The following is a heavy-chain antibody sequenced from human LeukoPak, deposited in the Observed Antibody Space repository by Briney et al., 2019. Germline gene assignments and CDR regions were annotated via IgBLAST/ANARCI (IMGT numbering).Heavy chain of an antibody. D-gene: IGHD2-2*01. CDR2: INHSGST. V-gene: IGHV4-34*01. CDR3: ARGRRYCSSTSCYGYYYYYMDV. Sequence: SETLSLTCAVYGGSFSGYYWSWIRQPPGKGLEWIGEINHSGSTNYNPSLKSRVTISVDTSKNQFSLKLSSVTAADTAVYYCARGRRYCSSTSCYGYYYYYMDVWGKGTTVTVSS. J-gene: IGHJ6*03. CDR1: GGSFSGYY.